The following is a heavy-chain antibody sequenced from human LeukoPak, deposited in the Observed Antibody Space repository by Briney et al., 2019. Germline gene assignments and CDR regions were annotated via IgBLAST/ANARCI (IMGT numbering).Heavy chain of an antibody. D-gene: IGHD3-10*01. CDR1: GFTVSSNY. CDR3: AKLKGWYGEGYFDY. CDR2: IYSGGTT. J-gene: IGHJ4*02. Sequence: PGGSLRLSCAASGFTVSSNYMSWVRQPPGKGLEWVSVIYSGGTTFYADSVKGRFTISRDNSKNTLYLQMNSLRADDTAVYYWAKLKGWYGEGYFDYWGQGTVVTVSS. V-gene: IGHV3-53*01.